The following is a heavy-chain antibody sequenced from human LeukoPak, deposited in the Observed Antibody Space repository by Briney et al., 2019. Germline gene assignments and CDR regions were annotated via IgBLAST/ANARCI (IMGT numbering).Heavy chain of an antibody. J-gene: IGHJ5*02. CDR1: GFTVSTNY. Sequence: GGSLRLSCAASGFTVSTNYMSSGRQAPGKGLEWVSAIYNSRRTYYADSVKGRFTIYRDISKNTLSLQMNSLRAEDTAVYYCARESTSGYYLSSWGQGTLVTVSS. V-gene: IGHV3-66*01. D-gene: IGHD3-22*01. CDR2: IYNSRRT. CDR3: ARESTSGYYLSS.